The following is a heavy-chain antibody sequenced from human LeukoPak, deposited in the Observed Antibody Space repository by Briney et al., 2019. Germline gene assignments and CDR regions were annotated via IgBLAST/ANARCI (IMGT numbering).Heavy chain of an antibody. CDR3: AKWFRIGSGWHLPGY. J-gene: IGHJ4*02. CDR1: GFTYSSYG. V-gene: IGHV3-30*18. CDR2: ISYDGSNK. D-gene: IGHD6-19*01. Sequence: GRSLRLSCAASGFTYSSYGMHWVRQAPGKGLEWVAVISYDGSNKYYADSVKGRFTISRDNSKNTLYLQMNSLRAEDTAVYYCAKWFRIGSGWHLPGYWGQGTLVTVSS.